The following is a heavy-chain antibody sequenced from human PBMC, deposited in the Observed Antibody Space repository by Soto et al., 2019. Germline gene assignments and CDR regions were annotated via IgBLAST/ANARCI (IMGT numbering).Heavy chain of an antibody. CDR1: GGSFSGYY. V-gene: IGHV4-34*02. CDR3: ARGYGSGSYWAS. D-gene: IGHD3-10*01. J-gene: IGHJ5*02. CDR2: IERGGST. Sequence: QVQLQQWGAGLLKPSETLSLTCAVYGGSFSGYYWSWVRQPPGKGLEWIGEIERGGSTNYNPSLKIQLAIAVDTSKNHSSLKVNSLTAADTAVYYCARGYGSGSYWASWGQGTLVTGSS.